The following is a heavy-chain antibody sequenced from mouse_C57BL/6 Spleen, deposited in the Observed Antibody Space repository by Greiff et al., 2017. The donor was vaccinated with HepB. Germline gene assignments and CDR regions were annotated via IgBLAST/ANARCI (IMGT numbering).Heavy chain of an antibody. CDR1: GYTFTSYW. J-gene: IGHJ2*01. Sequence: QVQLQQSGAELVKPGASVKLSCKASGYTFTSYWMQWVKQRPGQGLEWIGEIDPSDSYTNYNQKFKGKATLTVDTSSSTAYMQLSSLTSEDSAVYYCASRTYWGQGTTLTVSS. CDR3: ASRTY. CDR2: IDPSDSYT. V-gene: IGHV1-50*01.